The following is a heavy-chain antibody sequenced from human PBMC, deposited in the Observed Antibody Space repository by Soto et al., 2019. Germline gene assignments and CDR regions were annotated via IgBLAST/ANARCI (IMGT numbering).Heavy chain of an antibody. J-gene: IGHJ4*02. CDR2: IYHSGST. D-gene: IGHD3-22*01. Sequence: LSLTCAVSGGSISSSNWWSWVRQPPGKGLEWIGEIYHSGSTNYNPSLKSRVTISVDKSKNQFSLKLSSVTAADTAVYYCARRGYDSSGYYPYWGQGTLVTVSS. CDR1: GGSISSSNW. V-gene: IGHV4-4*02. CDR3: ARRGYDSSGYYPY.